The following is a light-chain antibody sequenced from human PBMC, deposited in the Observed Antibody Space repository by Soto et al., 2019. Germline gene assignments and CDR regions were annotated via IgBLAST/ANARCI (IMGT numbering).Light chain of an antibody. Sequence: DIQMTQSPSSVFASVGGRVIISCRASQDISSWLAWYQQKPGAAPKLLIYAASRLQSGVPSRFSGSASGTELSLITRTLQPEDCATYYSRKADSFPLTFGEGTEVEIK. CDR2: AAS. V-gene: IGKV1D-12*01. CDR1: QDISSW. CDR3: RKADSFPLT. J-gene: IGKJ4*01.